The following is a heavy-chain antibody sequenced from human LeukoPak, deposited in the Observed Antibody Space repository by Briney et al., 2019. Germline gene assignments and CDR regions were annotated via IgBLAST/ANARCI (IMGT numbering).Heavy chain of an antibody. J-gene: IGHJ5*02. V-gene: IGHV4-34*01. Sequence: SETLSLTCAVYGGSFSGYYWSWIRLPPGKGVEWIGEINHSGSTNYSPSLKSRVTISVEKSKNQFSLKLSSVTAADTAVYYCARGFYGDSNWFDPWGQGTLVTVSS. CDR3: ARGFYGDSNWFDP. CDR1: GGSFSGYY. CDR2: INHSGST. D-gene: IGHD4-17*01.